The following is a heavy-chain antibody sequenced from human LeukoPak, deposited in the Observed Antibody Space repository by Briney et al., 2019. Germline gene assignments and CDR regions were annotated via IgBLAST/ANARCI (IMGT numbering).Heavy chain of an antibody. D-gene: IGHD6-19*01. Sequence: SETLSLTCTVSGGSISSYYWSWFRQPAGKGLEWIGRIYTSGSTNYNPSLKSRVTMSVDTSKNQFSLKLSSVTAADTAVYYCASGAVAGNFDYWGQGTLVTVSS. CDR2: IYTSGST. J-gene: IGHJ4*02. CDR3: ASGAVAGNFDY. V-gene: IGHV4-4*07. CDR1: GGSISSYY.